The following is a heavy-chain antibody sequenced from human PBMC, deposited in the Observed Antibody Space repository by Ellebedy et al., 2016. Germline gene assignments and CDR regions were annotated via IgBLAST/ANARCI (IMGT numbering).Heavy chain of an antibody. J-gene: IGHJ4*02. D-gene: IGHD6-13*01. V-gene: IGHV6-1*01. CDR3: ARDTIAAAGTIDY. CDR1: GDSVSSNSAA. CDR2: TYYRSKWYN. Sequence: SETLSLXXAISGDSVSSNSAAWNWIRQSPSRGLEWLGRTYYRSKWYNDYAVSVKSRITINPDTSKNQFSLQLNSVTPEDTAVYYCARDTIAAAGTIDYWGQGTLVTVSS.